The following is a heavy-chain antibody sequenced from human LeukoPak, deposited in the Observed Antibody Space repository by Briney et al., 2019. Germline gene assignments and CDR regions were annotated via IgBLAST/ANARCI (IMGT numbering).Heavy chain of an antibody. Sequence: PSETLSLTRAVSGGSFSDYYWSWVRQPPGMGLEWIGEINHFGRTNYNPSLKSRLAISIDTSKNQISLRLNSVTAADTAVYYCARGSSSGYYPIDFWGQGTLVTVSS. CDR2: INHFGRT. D-gene: IGHD3-22*01. CDR3: ARGSSSGYYPIDF. J-gene: IGHJ4*02. V-gene: IGHV4-34*01. CDR1: GGSFSDYY.